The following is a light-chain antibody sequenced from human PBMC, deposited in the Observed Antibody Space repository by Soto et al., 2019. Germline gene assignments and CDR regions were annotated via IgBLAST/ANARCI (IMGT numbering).Light chain of an antibody. CDR2: EVS. CDR1: SSDVGIYNY. CDR3: SSYTTSSTLV. Sequence: QSALTQPASVSGSPGQSITISCTGTSSDVGIYNYVSWYQQHPGKAPKLMIYEVSNRPSGVSNRFSGSKSGNTASLTISELQAEDEADYYCSSYTTSSTLVFGGGTKLTVL. V-gene: IGLV2-14*01. J-gene: IGLJ3*02.